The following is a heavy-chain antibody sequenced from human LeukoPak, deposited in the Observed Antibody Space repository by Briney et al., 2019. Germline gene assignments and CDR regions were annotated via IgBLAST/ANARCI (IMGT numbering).Heavy chain of an antibody. V-gene: IGHV3-74*01. J-gene: IGHJ4*02. Sequence: PGGSLRLSCAASGFTVSSNYMSWVRQAPGKGLVWVSYVNNDGSSTSYADSVKGRFTISRDNAKNTLYLQMNSLRAEDTAVYYCARGGLSTGLDYWGQGTLVTVSS. CDR1: GFTVSSNY. CDR2: VNNDGSST. CDR3: ARGGLSTGLDY. D-gene: IGHD5/OR15-5a*01.